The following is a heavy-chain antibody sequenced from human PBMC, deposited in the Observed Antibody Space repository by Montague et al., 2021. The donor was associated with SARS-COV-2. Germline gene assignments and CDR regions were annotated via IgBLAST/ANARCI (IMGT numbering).Heavy chain of an antibody. Sequence: SETLSLTCAVYRGSFSDYYWTWIRQSPEKGLEWIGEISHSADTNYNPSLNSRVSMSMDTSNNQFSLKLNSMTAADTAVYYCARGADYDFWSGFLRYKWFDPWGLGTPVTVSS. J-gene: IGHJ5*02. V-gene: IGHV4-34*01. CDR1: RGSFSDYY. CDR2: ISHSADT. CDR3: ARGADYDFWSGFLRYKWFDP. D-gene: IGHD3-3*01.